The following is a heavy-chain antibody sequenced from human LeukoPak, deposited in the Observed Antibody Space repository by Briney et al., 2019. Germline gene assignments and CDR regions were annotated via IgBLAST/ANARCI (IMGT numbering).Heavy chain of an antibody. D-gene: IGHD6-19*01. CDR3: AREQWPNYYFDY. J-gene: IGHJ4*02. CDR1: GFTFSSYE. V-gene: IGHV3-48*03. Sequence: GGSLRLSCAASGFTFSSYEMNWVRQAPGKGLEWVSYISSSGSTIYYADSVKGRFTISRDNAKNTLYLQMNSLRAEDTAVYYCAREQWPNYYFDYWGQGTLVTVSS. CDR2: ISSSGSTI.